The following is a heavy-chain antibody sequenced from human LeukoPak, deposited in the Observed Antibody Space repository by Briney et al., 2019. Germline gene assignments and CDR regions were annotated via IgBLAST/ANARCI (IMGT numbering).Heavy chain of an antibody. J-gene: IGHJ4*02. D-gene: IGHD6-13*01. CDR1: GFTFNNYD. V-gene: IGHV3-23*01. CDR3: AKADSSSWYSPSFDY. CDR2: ISGSGGST. Sequence: GGSLRLSCAGSGFTFNNYDFHWVRQAPGKGLEWVSAISGSGGSTYYADSVKGRFTISRDNSKNTLYLQMNSLRAEDTAVYYCAKADSSSWYSPSFDYWGQGTLATVSS.